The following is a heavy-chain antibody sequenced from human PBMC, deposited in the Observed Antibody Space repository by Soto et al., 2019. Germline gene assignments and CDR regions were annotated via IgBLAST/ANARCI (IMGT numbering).Heavy chain of an antibody. CDR3: AKGVTMIVEGFDY. J-gene: IGHJ4*02. V-gene: IGHV3-23*04. CDR2: ISGSGGST. D-gene: IGHD3-22*01. Sequence: EVQLVESGGGLVQPGRSLRLSCAASGFTFDDYAMHWVRQAPGKGLEWVSGISGSGGSTYYADSVKGRFTISRDNSKNTLYLQMNSLRAEDTAVYYCAKGVTMIVEGFDYWGQGTLVTVSS. CDR1: GFTFDDYA.